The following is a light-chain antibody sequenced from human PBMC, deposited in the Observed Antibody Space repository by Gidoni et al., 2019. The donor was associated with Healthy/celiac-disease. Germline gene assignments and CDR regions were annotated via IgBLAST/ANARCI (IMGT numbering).Light chain of an antibody. J-gene: IGLJ3*02. CDR1: SSDVGSYNL. CDR2: EGS. CDR3: CSYAGSPWV. Sequence: QSALTQPASVSGSPGQSITISYTGTSSDVGSYNLVSWYQQHPGKAPKLMIYEGSKRPSGVSNRFSGSKSGNTASLTISGLQAEDEADYYCCSYAGSPWVFGGGTKLTVL. V-gene: IGLV2-23*01.